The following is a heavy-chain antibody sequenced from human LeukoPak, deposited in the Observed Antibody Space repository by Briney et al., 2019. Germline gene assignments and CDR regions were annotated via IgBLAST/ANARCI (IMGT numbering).Heavy chain of an antibody. CDR2: IWYDGSEK. Sequence: GFLLLSCAASGFTFRNHGMHWVRQAPGKGLEWLAVIWYDGSEKYYADSVQGRFTISRDNSKNALYLQMDSLRAEDTAVYYCARDRNFPAYYSDYWGQGALVTVSS. J-gene: IGHJ4*02. CDR3: ARDRNFPAYYSDY. V-gene: IGHV3-33*01. D-gene: IGHD1-14*01. CDR1: GFTFRNHG.